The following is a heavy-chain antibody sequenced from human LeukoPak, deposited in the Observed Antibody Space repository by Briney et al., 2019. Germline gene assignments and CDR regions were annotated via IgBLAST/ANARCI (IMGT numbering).Heavy chain of an antibody. Sequence: GGSLRLSCAASGFTFSNKAMSWVRQAPGKGLVWVSRINSDGSTTTYADSVRGRFTISRDNAKNTLYLQMNSLGADDTAVYYCARVEGPNYYFYGMDVWGQGTTVTVFS. CDR2: INSDGSTT. J-gene: IGHJ6*02. V-gene: IGHV3-74*01. CDR3: ARVEGPNYYFYGMDV. D-gene: IGHD2-8*01. CDR1: GFTFSNKA.